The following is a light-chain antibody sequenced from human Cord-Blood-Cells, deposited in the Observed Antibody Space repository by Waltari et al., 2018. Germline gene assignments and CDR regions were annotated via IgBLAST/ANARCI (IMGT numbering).Light chain of an antibody. CDR1: SSDVGSYNL. Sequence: QSALTQPASVSGSPGQSITISCTGTSSDVGSYNLVSWYQQHPGKAPKRLIYEGSKRPSGVSNRFSGSKSGNTASLTISGLQAEDEADYYCCSHAGSSTWVFGGGTKLTVL. V-gene: IGLV2-23*01. CDR2: EGS. J-gene: IGLJ3*02. CDR3: CSHAGSSTWV.